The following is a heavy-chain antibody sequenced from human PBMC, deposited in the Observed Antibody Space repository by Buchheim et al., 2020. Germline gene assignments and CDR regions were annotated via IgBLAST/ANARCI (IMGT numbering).Heavy chain of an antibody. Sequence: QVQLVESGGGVVQPGRSLRLSRAASGFTFSSYGMHWVRQAPGKGLEWVAVISYDGSNKYYADSVKGRFTISRDNSKNTLYLQMNSLRAEDTAVYYCAKDGTSMITFGGVIVIGDAFDYWGQGTL. V-gene: IGHV3-30*18. J-gene: IGHJ4*02. CDR3: AKDGTSMITFGGVIVIGDAFDY. CDR1: GFTFSSYG. CDR2: ISYDGSNK. D-gene: IGHD3-16*02.